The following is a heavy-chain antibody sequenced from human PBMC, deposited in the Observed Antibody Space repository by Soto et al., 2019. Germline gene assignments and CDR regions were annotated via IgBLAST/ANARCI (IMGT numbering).Heavy chain of an antibody. J-gene: IGHJ5*02. CDR1: NYSISSGYY. CDR2: SYHSGST. D-gene: IGHD2-21*02. Sequence: SETLSLTCDVSNYSISSGYYWGWIRQSPGKGLEWIASSYHSGSTFYNPSLESRVTISIDTSKNQFSLKMSSVTAADTAVYYCARVVTTAFFDPWGQGTLVTVSS. CDR3: ARVVTTAFFDP. V-gene: IGHV4-38-2*01.